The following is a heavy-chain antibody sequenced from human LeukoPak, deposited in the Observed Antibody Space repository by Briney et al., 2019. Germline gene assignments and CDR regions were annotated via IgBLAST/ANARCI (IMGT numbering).Heavy chain of an antibody. Sequence: ASETLSLTCTVSGGSISSSSYYWGWIRQPPGKGLEWIGEINHSGSTNYNPSLKSRVTISVDTSKNQFSLKLSSVTAADTAVYYCARGLDVWGKATTVTVSS. J-gene: IGHJ6*04. V-gene: IGHV4-39*07. CDR1: GGSISSSSYY. CDR2: INHSGST. CDR3: ARGLDV.